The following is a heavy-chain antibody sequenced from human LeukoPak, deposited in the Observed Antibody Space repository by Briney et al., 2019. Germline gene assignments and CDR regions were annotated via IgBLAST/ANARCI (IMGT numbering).Heavy chain of an antibody. Sequence: SETLSLTCTVSGGSISGYFWSWIRQPAGKGLEWIGRIYTSGSTYYNPSLKSRLTMSVDTDTSKNQFSLKLSSVTAADTALYYCARSGYNNWFDPWGQGTLVTVSS. CDR3: ARSGYNNWFDP. D-gene: IGHD5-24*01. CDR1: GGSISGYF. J-gene: IGHJ5*02. V-gene: IGHV4-4*07. CDR2: IYTSGST.